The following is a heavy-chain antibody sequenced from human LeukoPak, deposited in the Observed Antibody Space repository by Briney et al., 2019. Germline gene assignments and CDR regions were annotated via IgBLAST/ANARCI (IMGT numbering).Heavy chain of an antibody. J-gene: IGHJ6*04. CDR2: IFESGST. V-gene: IGHV4-59*08. CDR1: GGSISFY. Sequence: PSETLSLTCTVSGGSISFYWSWFRQPPGKGLEWIGQIFESGSTHYSPSLKSRVTISRDTSKNQFSLQVTSVTAADTAVYYCARHSDRWHYAMDVWGKGTTVTVSS. D-gene: IGHD1-26*01. CDR3: ARHSDRWHYAMDV.